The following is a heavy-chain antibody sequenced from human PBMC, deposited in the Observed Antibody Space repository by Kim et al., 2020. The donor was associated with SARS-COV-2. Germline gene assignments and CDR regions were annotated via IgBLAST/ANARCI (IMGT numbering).Heavy chain of an antibody. CDR2: ISYDGSNK. Sequence: GGSLRLSCAASGFTFSSYAMHWVRQAPGKGLEWVAVISYDGSNKYYADSVKGRFTISRDNSKNTLYLQMNSLRAEDTAVYYCARGSTVIQLDYWGQGTLVTVSS. CDR1: GFTFSSYA. CDR3: ARGSTVIQLDY. D-gene: IGHD4-17*01. J-gene: IGHJ4*02. V-gene: IGHV3-30*04.